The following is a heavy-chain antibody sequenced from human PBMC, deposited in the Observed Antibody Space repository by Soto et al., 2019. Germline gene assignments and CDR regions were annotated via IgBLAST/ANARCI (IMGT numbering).Heavy chain of an antibody. CDR3: ARHSWRYYYYGMDV. J-gene: IGHJ6*02. D-gene: IGHD1-1*01. V-gene: IGHV4-39*01. CDR2: IYYSGST. Sequence: QLQLQESGPGLVKPSETLSLTCTVSGGSISSSSYYWGWIRQPPGKGLEWIGSIYYSGSTYYNPSLKSRVTISVDTSKNQFSLKLSSVTAADTAVYYCARHSWRYYYYGMDVWGQGTTVTVSS. CDR1: GGSISSSSYY.